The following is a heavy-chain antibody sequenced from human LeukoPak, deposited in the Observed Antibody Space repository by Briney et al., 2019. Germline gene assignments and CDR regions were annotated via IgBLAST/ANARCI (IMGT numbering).Heavy chain of an antibody. J-gene: IGHJ4*02. V-gene: IGHV1-69*04. D-gene: IGHD3-16*01. CDR2: LIPILGIT. CDR3: ARGFERSTSYVSDFDF. Sequence: GASVKVSCKASGGTFSRYGISWVREAPGQGLGWRGSLIPILGITNYAQKFQGRVTITADKSTTTAYMELSSLRSEDTAVYFCARGFERSTSYVSDFDFWGQGSLVTVSS. CDR1: GGTFSRYG.